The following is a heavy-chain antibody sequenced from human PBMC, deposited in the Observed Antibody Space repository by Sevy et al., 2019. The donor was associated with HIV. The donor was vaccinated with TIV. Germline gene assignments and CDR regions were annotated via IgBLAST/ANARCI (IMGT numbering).Heavy chain of an antibody. CDR3: ARQGGIVDRAFDY. CDR1: GGSISASNYD. Sequence: SESLSLICTVSGGSISASNYDWGWNRQSPGMGLEWIGSMFYSGTTYFNPSLKSRVTISVDTSKNQFSLKLNSVTAADTAVYYCARQGGIVDRAFDYWGQGTLVTVSS. V-gene: IGHV4-39*01. CDR2: MFYSGTT. D-gene: IGHD2-21*01. J-gene: IGHJ4*02.